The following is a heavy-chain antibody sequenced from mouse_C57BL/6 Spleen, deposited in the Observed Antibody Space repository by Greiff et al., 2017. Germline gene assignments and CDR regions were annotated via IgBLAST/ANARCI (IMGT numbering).Heavy chain of an antibody. Sequence: QVQLQQPGAELVRPGSSVKLSCKASGYTFTSYWMDWVKQRPGQGLEWIGNIYPSDSETHYNQKFKDKATLTVDKSSSTAYMQLSSLTSEDSAVYYCARGLRLRYFDYWGQGTTLTVSS. CDR3: ARGLRLRYFDY. CDR2: IYPSDSET. J-gene: IGHJ2*01. CDR1: GYTFTSYW. V-gene: IGHV1-61*01. D-gene: IGHD3-2*02.